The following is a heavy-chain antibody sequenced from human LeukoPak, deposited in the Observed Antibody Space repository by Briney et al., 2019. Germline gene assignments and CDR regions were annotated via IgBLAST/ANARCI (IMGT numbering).Heavy chain of an antibody. D-gene: IGHD3-16*01. CDR1: GGSISSYY. CDR3: ARHGGGWFDP. CDR2: IYYSGST. J-gene: IGHJ5*02. Sequence: SETLSHTCTVSGGSISSYYWSWIRQPPGKGLEWIGYIYYSGSTNYNPSLKSRVTISVDTSKNQFSLKLSSVTAADTAVYYCARHGGGWFDPWGQGTLVTVSS. V-gene: IGHV4-59*08.